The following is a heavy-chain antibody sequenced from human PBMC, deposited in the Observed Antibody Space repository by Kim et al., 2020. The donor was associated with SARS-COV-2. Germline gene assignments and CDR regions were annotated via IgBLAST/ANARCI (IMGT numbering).Heavy chain of an antibody. CDR3: ARDLAPYYYDSSGYQS. V-gene: IGHV3-33*01. Sequence: GGSLRLSCAASGFTFSSYGMHWVRQAPGKGLEWVAVIWYDGSNKYYADSVKGRFTTSRDNSKNTLDLQMNSLRAEDTAVYYCARDLAPYYYDSSGYQSWGQGTLVTVSS. J-gene: IGHJ5*02. CDR2: IWYDGSNK. D-gene: IGHD3-22*01. CDR1: GFTFSSYG.